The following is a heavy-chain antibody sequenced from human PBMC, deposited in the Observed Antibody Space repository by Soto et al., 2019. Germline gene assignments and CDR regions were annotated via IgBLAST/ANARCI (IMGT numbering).Heavy chain of an antibody. D-gene: IGHD2-8*01. CDR1: GYTFTSYA. CDR3: ARGGYCTNGVCYIGYYYYGMDV. J-gene: IGHJ6*02. V-gene: IGHV1-3*01. Sequence: VASVKVSCKASGYTFTSYAMHWVRQAPGQRLEWMGWINAGNGNTKYSQKFQGRVTITRDTSASTAYMELSSLRSEDTAVYYCARGGYCTNGVCYIGYYYYGMDVWGQGTTVTVSS. CDR2: INAGNGNT.